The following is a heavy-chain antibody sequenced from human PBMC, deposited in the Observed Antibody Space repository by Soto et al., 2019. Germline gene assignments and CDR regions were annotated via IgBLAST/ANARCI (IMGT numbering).Heavy chain of an antibody. CDR1: GGSISSGGYY. CDR3: ARRGLRYCSGGSCADAFDI. D-gene: IGHD2-15*01. Sequence: SETLSLTCTVSGGSISSGGYYWSWIRQHPGKGLEWIGYIYYSGSTYYNPSLKSRVTISVDTSKNQFSLKLSSVTAADTAVYYCARRGLRYCSGGSCADAFDIWGQGTMVTVSS. J-gene: IGHJ3*02. V-gene: IGHV4-31*03. CDR2: IYYSGST.